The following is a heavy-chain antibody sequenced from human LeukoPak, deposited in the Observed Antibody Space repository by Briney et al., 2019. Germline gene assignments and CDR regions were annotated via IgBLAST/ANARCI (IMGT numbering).Heavy chain of an antibody. V-gene: IGHV3-21*04. Sequence: GGSLRLSCAASGFTFSSCTMNWVRQAPGKGLEWVSSISSSSSYIYYADSVKGRFTISRDNAKNSLYLQMNSLRAEDTAVYYCARGLPYYFDYWGQGTLVTVSS. CDR3: ARGLPYYFDY. CDR2: ISSSSSYI. CDR1: GFTFSSCT. J-gene: IGHJ4*02.